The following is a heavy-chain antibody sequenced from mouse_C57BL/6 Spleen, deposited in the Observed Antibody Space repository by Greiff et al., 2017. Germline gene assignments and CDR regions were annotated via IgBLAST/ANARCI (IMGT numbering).Heavy chain of an antibody. CDR2: IYPGGGDT. CDR1: GYAFSSSW. J-gene: IGHJ3*01. D-gene: IGHD1-1*01. CDR3: ARDGSSIFAY. V-gene: IGHV1-82*01. Sequence: QVQLQQSGPELVKPGASVKISCKASGYAFSSSWMNWVKQRPGKGLEWIGRIYPGGGDTNYNGKFKGKATLTADKSSSTAYMQLSSLTAEDSAVYFCARDGSSIFAYWGQGTLVTVSA.